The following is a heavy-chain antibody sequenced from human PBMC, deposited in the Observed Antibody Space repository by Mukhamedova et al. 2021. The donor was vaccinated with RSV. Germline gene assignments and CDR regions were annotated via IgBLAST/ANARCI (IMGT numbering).Heavy chain of an antibody. D-gene: IGHD1-26*01. V-gene: IGHV3-53*01. CDR3: ARAIVGANAFH. CDR1: GFTVSNNY. Sequence: ASGFTVSNNYMSWVRLAPGKGLEWVSIIYSGGDTYYTDPVKGRFTISRDNFKNTLYLQMDSLRAEDTAVYYCARAIVGANAFH. J-gene: IGHJ3*02. CDR2: IYSGGDT.